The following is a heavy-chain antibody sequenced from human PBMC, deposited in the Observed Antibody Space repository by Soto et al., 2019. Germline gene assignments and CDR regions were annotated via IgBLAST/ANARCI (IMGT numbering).Heavy chain of an antibody. CDR3: ARDWGACTPGECYSHGFDL. Sequence: QEQLVESGGGMVQPGGSLRLSCAVSGFTLDTYGMHWVRQAAGQGLEWVAVSWHDGRHLDYADSLRGRFTVFRDDSKNRLLLEMNGLRGDDTAVYYCARDWGACTPGECYSHGFDLWGQGTLVTVSS. V-gene: IGHV3-33*01. CDR2: SWHDGRHL. D-gene: IGHD2-21*01. CDR1: GFTLDTYG. J-gene: IGHJ3*01.